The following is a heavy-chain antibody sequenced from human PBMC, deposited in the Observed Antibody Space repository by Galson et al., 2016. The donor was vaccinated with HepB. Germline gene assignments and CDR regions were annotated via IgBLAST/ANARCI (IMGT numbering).Heavy chain of an antibody. D-gene: IGHD1-26*01. Sequence: SLRLSCAASGSTTFSAAWMSWVRHTPGKGLEWVARILSEGGGGTIDYAAPVKGRFTISRDDSKNTLYLQMSSLKIEDTAVYYCCFPSTWDLRYHFDYWGQGALVTVSS. V-gene: IGHV3-15*01. CDR3: CFPSTWDLRYHFDY. CDR1: GSTTFSAAW. J-gene: IGHJ4*02. CDR2: ILSEGGGGTI.